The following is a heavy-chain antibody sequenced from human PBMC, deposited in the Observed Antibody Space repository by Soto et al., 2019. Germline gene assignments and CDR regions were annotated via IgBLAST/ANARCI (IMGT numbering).Heavy chain of an antibody. CDR2: ISSSSSYI. V-gene: IGHV3-21*01. J-gene: IGHJ4*02. CDR3: VRSGDNYNLLDY. CDR1: GFNFDSYS. Sequence: GGSLRLSCAAFGFNFDSYSLHWVRQAPGKGLEWVSSISSSSSYIYYADSVKGRFTISRDNAKNSLYLQINSLRGDDTAIYYCVRSGDNYNLLDYWGQGTPVTVSS. D-gene: IGHD1-1*01.